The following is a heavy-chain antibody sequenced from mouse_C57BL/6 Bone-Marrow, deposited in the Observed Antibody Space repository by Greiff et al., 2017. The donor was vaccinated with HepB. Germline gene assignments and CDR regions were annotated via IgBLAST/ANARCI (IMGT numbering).Heavy chain of an antibody. CDR2: IHPNSGST. CDR1: GYTFTSYW. V-gene: IGHV1-64*01. J-gene: IGHJ2*01. CDR3: ARIEAYDYDRGRFDY. D-gene: IGHD2-4*01. Sequence: VQLQQPGAELVKPGASVKLSCKASGYTFTSYWMHWVKQRPGQGLEWIGMIHPNSGSTNYNEKFKSKATLTVDKSSSTAYMQLSSLTSEDSAVYYCARIEAYDYDRGRFDYWGQGTTLTVSS.